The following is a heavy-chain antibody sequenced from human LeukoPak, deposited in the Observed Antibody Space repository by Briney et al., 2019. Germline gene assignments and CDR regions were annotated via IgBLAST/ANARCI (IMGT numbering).Heavy chain of an antibody. CDR1: GLTVSSNY. CDR2: IYSGGST. CDR3: ARERDTSGSYYRDWFDP. J-gene: IGHJ5*02. Sequence: GGSLRLSCAASGLTVSSNYMSWVRQAPGKGLEWVSIIYSGGSTYYADSVKGRFTISRDNAKNSLYLQMNSLRAEDTAVYYCARERDTSGSYYRDWFDPWGQGTLVTVSS. D-gene: IGHD1-26*01. V-gene: IGHV3-53*01.